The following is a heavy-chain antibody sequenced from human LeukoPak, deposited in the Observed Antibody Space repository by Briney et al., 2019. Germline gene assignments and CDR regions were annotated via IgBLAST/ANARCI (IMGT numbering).Heavy chain of an antibody. Sequence: SETLSLTCTVSGGSISSYYWSWIRQPAGKGLEWIGRIYTSGSTNYNPSLKSRVTMSVDTSKNQFSLKLSSVTAADTAVYYCARTPVYYGSGSYYYYYMDVWGKGTTVTISS. CDR2: IYTSGST. CDR1: GGSISSYY. CDR3: ARTPVYYGSGSYYYYYMDV. J-gene: IGHJ6*03. D-gene: IGHD3-10*01. V-gene: IGHV4-4*07.